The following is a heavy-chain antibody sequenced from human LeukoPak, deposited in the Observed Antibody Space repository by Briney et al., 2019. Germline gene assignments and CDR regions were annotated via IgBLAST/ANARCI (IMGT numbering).Heavy chain of an antibody. Sequence: GGSLRLSCAASGFTFSNYWMNWVRQAPGKGLEWVANIKQDGSEKYYVDSVKGRFTISRDIAKNSLYLQMNSLRAEDTAVYYCVRESRRYQLPGLNDYYCMDVWGKGTTVTVSS. CDR1: GFTFSNYW. CDR2: IKQDGSEK. D-gene: IGHD2-2*01. CDR3: VRESRRYQLPGLNDYYCMDV. V-gene: IGHV3-7*01. J-gene: IGHJ6*03.